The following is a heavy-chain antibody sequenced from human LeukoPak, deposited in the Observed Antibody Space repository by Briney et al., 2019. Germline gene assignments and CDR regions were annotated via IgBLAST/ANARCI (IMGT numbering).Heavy chain of an antibody. CDR2: ISGSSSYI. CDR3: AKLRDAKTTVTTVDY. CDR1: GFTFSRYS. J-gene: IGHJ4*02. V-gene: IGHV3-21*04. D-gene: IGHD4-11*01. Sequence: GGSLRLSCAASGFTFSRYSMNWVRQAPGKGLGWVSSISGSSSYIYYADSVKGRLTISRDNAKNSLYLQMNSLRAEDTAVYYCAKLRDAKTTVTTVDYWGQGTLVTVSS.